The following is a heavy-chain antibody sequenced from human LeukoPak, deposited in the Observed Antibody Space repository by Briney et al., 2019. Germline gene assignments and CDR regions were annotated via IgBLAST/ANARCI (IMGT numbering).Heavy chain of an antibody. J-gene: IGHJ6*02. V-gene: IGHV1-18*01. CDR3: ARELDLVLVRGGMDV. CDR1: GYTFTSSS. CDR2: ISPYNGNT. D-gene: IGHD2-8*02. Sequence: ASVKVSCKASGYTFTSSSISWVRQAPGQGLEWMGWISPYNGNTNYAQKLQGRVTMTTDTSTSTAYMELRSLRSDDTAMYYCARELDLVLVRGGMDVWGQGTTVTVSS.